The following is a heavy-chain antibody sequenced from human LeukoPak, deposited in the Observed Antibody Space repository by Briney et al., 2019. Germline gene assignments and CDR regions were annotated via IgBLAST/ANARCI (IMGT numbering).Heavy chain of an antibody. Sequence: ASVKVSCKASGGTFSSYAISWVRQAPGQGLEWMGWISAYNGNTNYAQRLQGRVTMTTDTSTSTAYMELRSLRSDDTAVYYCAREELVRYYFDYWGQGTLVTVSS. CDR3: AREELVRYYFDY. V-gene: IGHV1-18*01. CDR2: ISAYNGNT. D-gene: IGHD6-6*01. J-gene: IGHJ4*02. CDR1: GGTFSSYA.